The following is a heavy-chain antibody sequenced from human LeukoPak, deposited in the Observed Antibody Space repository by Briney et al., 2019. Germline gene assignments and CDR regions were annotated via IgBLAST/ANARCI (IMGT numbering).Heavy chain of an antibody. Sequence: SETLSLTCTVSGASISSRSYYWGWIRQPPGTWLEWIGSIYYSGSTHYNPSLKSRVTISVDTSKNQFSLKLSSVTAADTAVYYCASHLLDSSSWSFHGNWGQGTLVTVSS. D-gene: IGHD6-13*01. CDR1: GASISSRSYY. V-gene: IGHV4-39*01. CDR3: ASHLLDSSSWSFHGN. CDR2: IYYSGST. J-gene: IGHJ4*02.